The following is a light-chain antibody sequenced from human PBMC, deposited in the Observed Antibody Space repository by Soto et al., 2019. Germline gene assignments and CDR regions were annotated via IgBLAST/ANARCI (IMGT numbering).Light chain of an antibody. V-gene: IGKV3-20*01. CDR2: GAS. CDR1: QSVSSSY. CDR3: QQYGSSPL. Sequence: EMVVNQSPGTLSMTPGERATLSCRASQSVSSSYLAWYQQKPGQAPRLLIYGASSRATGIPDRFSGSGSGTDFTLTISRLEPEDFAVYYCQQYGSSPLFGQGTRLEIK. J-gene: IGKJ5*01.